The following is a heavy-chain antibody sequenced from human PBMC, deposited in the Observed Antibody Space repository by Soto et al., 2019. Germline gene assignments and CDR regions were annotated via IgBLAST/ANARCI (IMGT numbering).Heavy chain of an antibody. D-gene: IGHD6-19*01. CDR2: TRNSGGA. CDR1: SGSIFSSNW. V-gene: IGHV4-4*02. Sequence: QVQLQESGPGLVKPSGTLSLTCAVSSGSIFSSNWWGWVRQPPGKGLEWIGETRNSGGANYNPSLQSRVTISVGRSKNHFFLELRSVTAADTAVYYCASHLVMAGTRGFDHWGLGTLVTVSS. CDR3: ASHLVMAGTRGFDH. J-gene: IGHJ4*02.